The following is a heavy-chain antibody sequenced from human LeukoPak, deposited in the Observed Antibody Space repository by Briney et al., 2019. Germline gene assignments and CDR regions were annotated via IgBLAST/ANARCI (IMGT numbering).Heavy chain of an antibody. V-gene: IGHV4-34*01. Sequence: PSETLSLTCAVSGGSFSGYYWSWVRQPPGKGLEWIGEINHSGSTNYNPSLKSRVTISVDTSKNQFSLKLSSVTAADPAVYYCARERASWGSGSYLAWFDPWGQGTLVTVSS. CDR1: GGSFSGYY. CDR2: INHSGST. CDR3: ARERASWGSGSYLAWFDP. J-gene: IGHJ5*02. D-gene: IGHD3-10*01.